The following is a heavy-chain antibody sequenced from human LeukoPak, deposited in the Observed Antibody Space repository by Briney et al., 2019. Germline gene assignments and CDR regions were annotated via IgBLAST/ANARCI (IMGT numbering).Heavy chain of an antibody. D-gene: IGHD3-22*01. CDR2: IHFSGST. CDR1: GGSISSYY. Sequence: SETLSLTCSVSGGSISSYYWGWIRQPPGRGLDYIGFIHFSGSTNYNPSLEGRVTISADTSTNQFSLKLSSVTAADTAVYYCARATDYYDTSGYYYVEGYYFDYWGQGTLVTVSS. J-gene: IGHJ4*02. CDR3: ARATDYYDTSGYYYVEGYYFDY. V-gene: IGHV4-59*01.